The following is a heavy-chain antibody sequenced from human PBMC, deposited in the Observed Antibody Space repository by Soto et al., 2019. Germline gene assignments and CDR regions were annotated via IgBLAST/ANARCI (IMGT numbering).Heavy chain of an antibody. Sequence: EVQLLESGGGLVQPGGSLRLSCAASGFTFSSYAMSWVRQAPGKGLEWVSAISGSGGSTYYADSVKGRFTISRDNSKNTLYLQMNSLRAEDTAVYYCAKEHSSSWWVFLRGADAFDIWGQGTMVTVSS. CDR1: GFTFSSYA. CDR3: AKEHSSSWWVFLRGADAFDI. J-gene: IGHJ3*02. CDR2: ISGSGGST. D-gene: IGHD6-13*01. V-gene: IGHV3-23*01.